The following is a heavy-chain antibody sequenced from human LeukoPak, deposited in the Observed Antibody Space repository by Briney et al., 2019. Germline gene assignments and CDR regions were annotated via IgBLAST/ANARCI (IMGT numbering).Heavy chain of an antibody. CDR3: ARVGRDGYNYYYYYYYMDV. J-gene: IGHJ6*03. CDR2: TNSAGSST. CDR1: GFTFISCW. Sequence: SLRLSCPASGFTFISCWMHWLRQPPAKGVAWVARTNSAGSSTDYAASVKGRFTISRDNAKNPLYLQMNSLRAEDPAVYYCARVGRDGYNYYYYYYYMDVWGKGTTLTISS. V-gene: IGHV3-74*01. D-gene: IGHD5-24*01.